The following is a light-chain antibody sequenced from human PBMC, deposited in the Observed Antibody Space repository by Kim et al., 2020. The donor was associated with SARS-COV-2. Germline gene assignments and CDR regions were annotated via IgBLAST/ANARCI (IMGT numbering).Light chain of an antibody. Sequence: EIVLTQSPATLSLSPGERATLSCRASQSVNTYLAWYQQRPGQAPRLLIYDASNRATGIPVRFSGSGFGTDFTLTISSLEPEDFAVYYCHHRSDWPLTFGVGTKVDIK. CDR2: DAS. CDR1: QSVNTY. J-gene: IGKJ4*01. CDR3: HHRSDWPLT. V-gene: IGKV3-11*01.